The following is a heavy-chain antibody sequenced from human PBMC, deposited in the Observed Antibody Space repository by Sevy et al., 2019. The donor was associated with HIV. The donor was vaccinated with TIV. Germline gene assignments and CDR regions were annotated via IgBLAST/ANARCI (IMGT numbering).Heavy chain of an antibody. CDR3: AKGGCSSTSCYRELSDAFDI. CDR1: GFTFDDYA. J-gene: IGHJ3*02. V-gene: IGHV3-43D*04. Sequence: GGSLRLSCAASGFTFDDYAMHWVRQAPGKGLEWVSLISWDGGSTYYADSVKGRFTISRDNSKNSLYLQMNSLRAEDTALYYCAKGGCSSTSCYRELSDAFDIWGQGTMVTVSS. CDR2: ISWDGGST. D-gene: IGHD2-2*01.